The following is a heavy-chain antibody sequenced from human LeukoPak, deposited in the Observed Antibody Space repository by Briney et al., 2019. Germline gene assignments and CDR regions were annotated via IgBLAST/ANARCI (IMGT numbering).Heavy chain of an antibody. CDR2: IIPIFGTA. Sequence: SVKVSCKASGGTFSSYAISWVRQAPGQGLEWMGGIIPIFGTANYAQKFQGRVTITADKSTSTAYMELSSLRSEDTAVYYCARSNGYCSSTSCQNYYYYGMDVWGQGTTVTVSS. V-gene: IGHV1-69*06. CDR1: GGTFSSYA. D-gene: IGHD2-2*01. J-gene: IGHJ6*02. CDR3: ARSNGYCSSTSCQNYYYYGMDV.